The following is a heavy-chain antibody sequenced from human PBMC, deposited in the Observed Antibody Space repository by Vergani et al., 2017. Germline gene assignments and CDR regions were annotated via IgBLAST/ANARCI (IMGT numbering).Heavy chain of an antibody. CDR1: GGSISSYY. V-gene: IGHV4-59*01. J-gene: IGHJ3*02. D-gene: IGHD2-21*02. CDR3: ARNXDCGGDCYSDAFDI. CDR2: IYYSGST. Sequence: QVQLQESGPGLVKPSETLSLTCTVSGGSISSYYWSWIRQPPGKGLEWIGYIYYSGSTNYNPSLKSRVTISVDTSKNQFSLKLSSVTAADTAVYYCARNXDCGGDCYSDAFDIWGQGTMVTVSS.